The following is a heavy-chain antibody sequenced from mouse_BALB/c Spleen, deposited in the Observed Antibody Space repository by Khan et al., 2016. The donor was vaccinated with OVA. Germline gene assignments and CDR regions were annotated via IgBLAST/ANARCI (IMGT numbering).Heavy chain of an antibody. CDR3: TWHGYVAWFTY. CDR2: IDPFSGST. V-gene: IGHV1S135*01. D-gene: IGHD2-2*01. Sequence: VQLKESGPELMKPGASVKISCMVSGYSFTTYYIYWVMQSHGKSLQWIGYIDPFSGSTTYNQKFKGKVTLTVDKSSSTAYIHLSNLTSEDSAVSYCTWHGYVAWFTYWGQGTLVTVSA. CDR1: GYSFTTYY. J-gene: IGHJ3*01.